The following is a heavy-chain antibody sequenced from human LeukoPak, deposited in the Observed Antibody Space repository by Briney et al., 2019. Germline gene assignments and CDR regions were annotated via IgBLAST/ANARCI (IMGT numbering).Heavy chain of an antibody. CDR2: ISYDGNNK. J-gene: IGHJ4*02. CDR3: ARHSTGQWLLYPNFFDY. D-gene: IGHD3-3*01. V-gene: IGHV3-30*04. Sequence: GRSLRLSCAASGFTFSSFAMHWVRQAPGKGLEWVAVISYDGNNKYYADSVKGRFTISRDNSKNTLYLQMNSLRAEDTAVYYCARHSTGQWLLYPNFFDYWGQGTLVAVSS. CDR1: GFTFSSFA.